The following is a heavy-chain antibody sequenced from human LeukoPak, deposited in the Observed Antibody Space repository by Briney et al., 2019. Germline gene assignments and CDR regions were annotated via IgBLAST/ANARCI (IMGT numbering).Heavy chain of an antibody. CDR2: IIPIFGTA. Sequence: SVKVSCKASGATFSSYAISWVRQAPGQGLEWMGGIIPIFGTANYAQKFQGRVTITADESTSTAYMELSSLRSEDTAVYYCARVSLPVGSWVVGATAYYFDYWGQGTLVTVSS. D-gene: IGHD1-26*01. J-gene: IGHJ4*02. CDR3: ARVSLPVGSWVVGATAYYFDY. CDR1: GATFSSYA. V-gene: IGHV1-69*01.